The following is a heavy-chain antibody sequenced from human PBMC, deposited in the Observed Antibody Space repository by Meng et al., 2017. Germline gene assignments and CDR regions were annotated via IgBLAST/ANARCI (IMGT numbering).Heavy chain of an antibody. CDR1: VGTFSSYA. CDR3: ARDGYCSGGSCYGMDV. CDR2: IIPIFGTA. Sequence: SVNVSCKASVGTFSSYAISWVRQAPGQGLEWMGGIIPIFGTANYAQKFQGRVTITADKSTSTAYMELSSLRSEDTDVYYCARDGYCSGGSCYGMDVWGQGTTVTVSS. V-gene: IGHV1-69*06. D-gene: IGHD2-15*01. J-gene: IGHJ6*02.